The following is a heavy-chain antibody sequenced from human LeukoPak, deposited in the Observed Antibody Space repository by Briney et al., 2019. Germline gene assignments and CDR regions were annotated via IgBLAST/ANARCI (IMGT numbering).Heavy chain of an antibody. V-gene: IGHV3-33*06. Sequence: GTSLRLSCAASGFTFSSSGMHWVRQAPGKGLEWVALIWYDGSNKYYADSVKGRVTISRDNSKNTLFLQMSSLRDEDTAVYYCAKQFGSGTSNNFPDFWGQGTLVTVSS. CDR1: GFTFSSSG. D-gene: IGHD3-10*01. CDR3: AKQFGSGTSNNFPDF. J-gene: IGHJ4*02. CDR2: IWYDGSNK.